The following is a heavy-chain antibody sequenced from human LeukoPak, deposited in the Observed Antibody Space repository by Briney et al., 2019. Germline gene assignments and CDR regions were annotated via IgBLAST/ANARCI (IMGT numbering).Heavy chain of an antibody. CDR1: GGTFSSYA. J-gene: IGHJ4*02. D-gene: IGHD2-15*01. CDR2: IIPIFGTA. CDR3: AREGSAYCSGGSCYVY. Sequence: SVKVSCKASGGTFSSYAISWVRQAPGQGLEWMGGIIPIFGTANYAQKFQGRVAITTDESTSTAYMELSSLRSEDTAVYYCAREGSAYCSGGSCYVYWGQGTLVTVSS. V-gene: IGHV1-69*05.